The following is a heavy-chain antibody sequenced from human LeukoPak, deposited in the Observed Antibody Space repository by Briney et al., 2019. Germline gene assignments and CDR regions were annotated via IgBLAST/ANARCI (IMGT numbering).Heavy chain of an antibody. Sequence: PSQTLSLTCTVSGGSISSGSYYWSWIRQPPGKGLEWIGYIYHSGSTYYNPSLKSRVTISVDRSKNQFSLKLSSVTAADTAVYYCARGIRWGIVVVPAAPYYFDYWGQGTLVTVSS. CDR3: ARGIRWGIVVVPAAPYYFDY. CDR1: GGSISSGSYY. D-gene: IGHD2-2*01. V-gene: IGHV4-30-2*01. J-gene: IGHJ4*02. CDR2: IYHSGST.